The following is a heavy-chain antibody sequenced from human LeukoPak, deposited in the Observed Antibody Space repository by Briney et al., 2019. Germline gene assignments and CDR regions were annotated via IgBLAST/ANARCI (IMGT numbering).Heavy chain of an antibody. Sequence: GGSLRLSCAASGFTFSNYAMSWVRQAPGKGLEWVSAIGGSGGITFYADSVKGRFTISRDNSKNTLYLQMNSLSAEDTALYYCARVRGDYSSTWDNWFDPWGQGTLVTFSS. CDR3: ARVRGDYSSTWDNWFDP. V-gene: IGHV3-23*01. CDR2: IGGSGGIT. J-gene: IGHJ5*02. CDR1: GFTFSNYA. D-gene: IGHD6-13*01.